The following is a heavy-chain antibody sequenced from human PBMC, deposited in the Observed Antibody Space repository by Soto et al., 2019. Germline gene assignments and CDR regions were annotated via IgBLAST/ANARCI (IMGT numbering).Heavy chain of an antibody. Sequence: SETLSLTCTVSGGSISSSSYYWGWIRQPPGKGLEWIGSIYYSGSTYYNPSLKSRVTISVDTSKNQFSLKLSSVTAADTAVYYCARPNSNINDYSNYGQYYYYYMDVWGKGTTVTVSS. CDR3: ARPNSNINDYSNYGQYYYYYMDV. J-gene: IGHJ6*03. V-gene: IGHV4-39*01. CDR1: GGSISSSSYY. D-gene: IGHD4-4*01. CDR2: IYYSGST.